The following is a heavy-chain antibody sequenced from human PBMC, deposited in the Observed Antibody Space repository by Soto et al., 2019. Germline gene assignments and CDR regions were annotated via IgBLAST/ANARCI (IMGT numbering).Heavy chain of an antibody. CDR3: ASVGGQLVPGFDY. Sequence: EVQLVESGGGLVKPGGSLRLSCAASGFTFSSYSMNWVRQAPGKGLEWVSSISSSSSYIYYADSVKGRVTISRDNAKNSLYMQMNILRAEDTAVSYTASVGGQLVPGFDYWGQATLVTVSS. V-gene: IGHV3-21*01. CDR2: ISSSSSYI. CDR1: GFTFSSYS. D-gene: IGHD6-6*01. J-gene: IGHJ4*02.